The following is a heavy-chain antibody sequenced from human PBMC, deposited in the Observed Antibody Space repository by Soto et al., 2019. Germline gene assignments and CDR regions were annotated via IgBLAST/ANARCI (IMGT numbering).Heavy chain of an antibody. CDR1: GFTFSNAW. D-gene: IGHD1-26*01. V-gene: IGHV3-15*01. CDR2: IKSKTDGGTT. CDR3: TTVAGRVGATDDAFDI. J-gene: IGHJ3*02. Sequence: GGSLRLSCAASGFTFSNAWMSWVRQAPGKGLEWVGRIKSKTDGGTTDYAAPVKGRFTISRDDSKNTLYLQMNSLKTEDTAVYYCTTVAGRVGATDDAFDIWGQGTMVTVSS.